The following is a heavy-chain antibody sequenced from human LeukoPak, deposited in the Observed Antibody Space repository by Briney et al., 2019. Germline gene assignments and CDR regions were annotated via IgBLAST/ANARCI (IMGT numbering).Heavy chain of an antibody. Sequence: GGSLRLSCAASGFSFSTYAMRWVRQAPGKGLEWVSSIWVSGGSTYYADSVKGRFTISRDNSENTLYLQMNSLRDEDTAVYHCAKLLWCSSSSCYRAYGMDVWGKGTTVTVSS. D-gene: IGHD2-2*02. V-gene: IGHV3-23*01. CDR2: IWVSGGST. CDR1: GFSFSTYA. CDR3: AKLLWCSSSSCYRAYGMDV. J-gene: IGHJ6*04.